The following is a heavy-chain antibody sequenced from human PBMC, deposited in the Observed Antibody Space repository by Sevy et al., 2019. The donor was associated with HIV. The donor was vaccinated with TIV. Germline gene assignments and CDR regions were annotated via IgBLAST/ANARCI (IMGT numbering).Heavy chain of an antibody. J-gene: IGHJ6*02. V-gene: IGHV3-33*01. Sequence: GGSLRLSCAASGFTFSSYGMHWVRQAPGKGLEWVAVIWYDGSNKYYADSVKGRFTISRDNSKNTLYLQMNFLRAEDTDLNYCSRDTTIFGIITGGMDVWRQGTTVTVSS. CDR1: GFTFSSYG. CDR3: SRDTTIFGIITGGMDV. CDR2: IWYDGSNK. D-gene: IGHD3-3*01.